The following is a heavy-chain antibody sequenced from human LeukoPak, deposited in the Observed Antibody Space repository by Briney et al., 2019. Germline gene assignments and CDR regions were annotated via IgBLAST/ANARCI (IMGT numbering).Heavy chain of an antibody. V-gene: IGHV4-59*01. D-gene: IGHD3-10*01. Sequence: SETLSLTCTVSGGSISSYYWSWIWQPPGKGLEWIGYIYYSGSTNYNPTLKSRVTISVDTSKNQFSLKLSSVTAADTAVYYCARADGYGSRTKGVDYWGQGTLVTVSS. CDR2: IYYSGST. CDR1: GGSISSYY. J-gene: IGHJ4*02. CDR3: ARADGYGSRTKGVDY.